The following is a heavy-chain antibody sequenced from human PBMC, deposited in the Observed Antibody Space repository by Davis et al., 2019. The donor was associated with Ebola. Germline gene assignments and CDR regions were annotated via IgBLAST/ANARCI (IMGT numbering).Heavy chain of an antibody. V-gene: IGHV1-69*13. CDR1: GYSFGSYS. CDR3: ARGYFLEGSGTFDY. J-gene: IGHJ4*02. CDR2: ILPLFDTS. D-gene: IGHD3-10*01. Sequence: SVKFSCKTSGYSFGSYSLNWVRQAPGQRLEWMGRILPLFDTSDYAHQLQGRITITADEATSTAYMELSSLRSEDTALYYCARGYFLEGSGTFDYWGQGTLVTVSS.